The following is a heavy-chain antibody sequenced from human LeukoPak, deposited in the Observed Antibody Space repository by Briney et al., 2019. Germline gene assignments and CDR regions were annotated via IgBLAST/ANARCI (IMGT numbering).Heavy chain of an antibody. CDR2: IYYSGST. D-gene: IGHD4-23*01. Sequence: SETLSLTCTVSGDPISSSSYYWGWIRQPPGKELEWIGSIYYSGSTYYNPSLNSRVTISVDTSKNPFSLKLSSVTAADTAVYYCARDYLGGNPDAFDIWGQGTMVTVSS. CDR1: GDPISSSSYY. V-gene: IGHV4-39*07. J-gene: IGHJ3*02. CDR3: ARDYLGGNPDAFDI.